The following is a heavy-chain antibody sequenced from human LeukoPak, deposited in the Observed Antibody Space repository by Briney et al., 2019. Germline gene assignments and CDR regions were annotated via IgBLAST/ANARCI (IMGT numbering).Heavy chain of an antibody. V-gene: IGHV1-69*04. CDR1: GGTFSSYA. D-gene: IGHD3-3*01. J-gene: IGHJ5*02. Sequence: ASVKVSCKASGGTFSSYAISWVRQAPGQGLEWMGRIIPILGIANYAQKFQGRVTITADKSTSTAYMELSSLRSEDTAVYYCARVAIFGVVIRNWFDPWGQGTLVTVSS. CDR2: IIPILGIA. CDR3: ARVAIFGVVIRNWFDP.